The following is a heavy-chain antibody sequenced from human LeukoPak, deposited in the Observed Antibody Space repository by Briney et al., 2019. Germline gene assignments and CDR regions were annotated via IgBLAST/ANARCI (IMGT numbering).Heavy chain of an antibody. CDR2: ISGSGGST. CDR3: VTEVSGSFPT. D-gene: IGHD1-26*01. CDR1: GFTFSSYG. V-gene: IGHV3-23*01. Sequence: PGGSLRLSCAASGFTFSSYGMSWVRQAPGKGLEWVSAISGSGGSTYYADSVKGRFTISRDNSKNTLYLQMNSPKNEDTAVYYCVTEVSGSFPTWGQGTLVTVSS. J-gene: IGHJ4*02.